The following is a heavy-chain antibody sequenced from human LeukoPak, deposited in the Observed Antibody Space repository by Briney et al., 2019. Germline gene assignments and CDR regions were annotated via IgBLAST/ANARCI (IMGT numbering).Heavy chain of an antibody. D-gene: IGHD4-11*01. V-gene: IGHV3-20*04. CDR3: ARVASNYDFDY. CDR1: GLTFDDYG. J-gene: IGHJ4*02. CDR2: INRNGGNT. Sequence: SGGSLRLSCAASGLTFDDYGMTWVRHAPGKGLEWVSGINRNGGNTGYADSVKGRFTISRDNAQNSLYLQMNSLRAEDTALYYCARVASNYDFDYWGQGTLVSVSS.